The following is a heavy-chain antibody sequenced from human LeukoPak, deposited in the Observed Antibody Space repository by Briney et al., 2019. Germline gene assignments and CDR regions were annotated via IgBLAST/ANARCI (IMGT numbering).Heavy chain of an antibody. Sequence: GASVKVSCKASGYTFTGYYMHWVRQAPGQGLEWMGWINPNSGGTNYAQKFQGGVTMTRGTSISTAYMELSRLRSDDTAVYYCAREAQGGNYDISYYFDYWGQGTLVTVSS. CDR3: AREAQGGNYDISYYFDY. V-gene: IGHV1-2*02. D-gene: IGHD3-9*01. CDR1: GYTFTGYY. CDR2: INPNSGGT. J-gene: IGHJ4*02.